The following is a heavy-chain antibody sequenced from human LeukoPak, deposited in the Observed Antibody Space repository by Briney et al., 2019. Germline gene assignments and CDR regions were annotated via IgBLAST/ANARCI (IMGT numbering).Heavy chain of an antibody. CDR1: GFTFSDYY. V-gene: IGHV3-11*01. Sequence: GGSLRLSCEASGFTFSDYYMSWIRQVPGKGLEWLLYISPSGTAIYYADSVKGRFTISRDNAKNSLFLQMNTLRAEDTAVYYCARDFPFTFGGAVLTHWYFDLWGRGTLVTVSS. D-gene: IGHD3-16*01. J-gene: IGHJ2*01. CDR2: ISPSGTAI. CDR3: ARDFPFTFGGAVLTHWYFDL.